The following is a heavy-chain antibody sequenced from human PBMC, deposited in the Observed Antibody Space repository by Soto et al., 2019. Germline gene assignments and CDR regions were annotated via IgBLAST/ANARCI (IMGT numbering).Heavy chain of an antibody. Sequence: GESLKISCTGIGYSFTSYWIGWVRQMPGKALEWMGIIYPGDSETRYSPSFQGQVTIPVDKSITTAYLQWTSLQASDTAVYYCARGYCTTTICDPWFDPWGQGTLVTVSS. J-gene: IGHJ5*02. CDR1: GYSFTSYW. D-gene: IGHD2-2*01. CDR3: ARGYCTTTICDPWFDP. CDR2: IYPGDSET. V-gene: IGHV5-51*01.